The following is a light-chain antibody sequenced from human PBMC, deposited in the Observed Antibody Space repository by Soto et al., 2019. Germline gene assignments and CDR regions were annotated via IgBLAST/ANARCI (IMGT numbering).Light chain of an antibody. J-gene: IGKJ3*01. CDR2: DAS. V-gene: IGKV3-11*01. Sequence: EIVLTQSPATLSLSPGERATLSCRASQSIRTSLAWYQQKPGQSPRLLIHDASNRATGIPARFSGSESGTDFTLTISSLEPEDFAVYYCQQRSNWPRFTFGPGTKVDIK. CDR3: QQRSNWPRFT. CDR1: QSIRTS.